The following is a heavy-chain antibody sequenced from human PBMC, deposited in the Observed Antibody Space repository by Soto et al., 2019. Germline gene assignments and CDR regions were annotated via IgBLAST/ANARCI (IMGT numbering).Heavy chain of an antibody. CDR1: GFTFSSYS. J-gene: IGHJ6*02. V-gene: IGHV3-48*02. Sequence: GGSLRLSCAASGFTFSSYSMNWVRQAPGKGLEWVSYISSSSSTIYYADSVKGRFTISRDNAKNSLYLQMNSLRDEDTAVYYCAGRQPSSSLSGMDVWGQGTTVTVYS. CDR2: ISSSSSTI. CDR3: AGRQPSSSLSGMDV. D-gene: IGHD6-6*01.